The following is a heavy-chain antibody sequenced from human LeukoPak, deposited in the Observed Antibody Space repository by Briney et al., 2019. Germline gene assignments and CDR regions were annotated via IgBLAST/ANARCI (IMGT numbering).Heavy chain of an antibody. Sequence: SETLSLTCTVSGGSVSSYYWSWIRQPPGKGLEWIGYIYFGGTTSYNPSLKSRVTISVDTSKNQFSLKLNSVTAADTAVYYCARAGSGNCRTLDYWGQGTLVTVSS. CDR2: IYFGGTT. J-gene: IGHJ4*02. CDR1: GGSVSSYY. CDR3: ARAGSGNCRTLDY. V-gene: IGHV4-59*02. D-gene: IGHD1-26*01.